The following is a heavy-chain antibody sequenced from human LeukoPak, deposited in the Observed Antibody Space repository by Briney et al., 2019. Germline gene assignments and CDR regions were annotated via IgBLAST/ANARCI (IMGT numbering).Heavy chain of an antibody. CDR1: GYHFIDYW. V-gene: IGHV5-51*01. CDR3: ARLSTHFYGSGTYYDEAFDI. J-gene: IGHJ3*02. D-gene: IGHD3-10*01. Sequence: GESLKISCKTSGYHFIDYWLGWVRQMPGKGLEWMGIIYAGDSETRYSPSFRGRVTISVDKSITTAYLQWDNLKASDTAMYYCARLSTHFYGSGTYYDEAFDIWGQGTMVTVSS. CDR2: IYAGDSET.